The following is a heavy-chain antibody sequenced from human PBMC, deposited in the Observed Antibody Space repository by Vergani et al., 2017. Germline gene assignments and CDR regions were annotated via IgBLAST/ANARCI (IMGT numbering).Heavy chain of an antibody. CDR2: IYYSGST. CDR3: ARDPEVVTQHYYYYGMDV. J-gene: IGHJ6*02. Sequence: QVQLQESGPGLVKPSETLSLTCTVSGGSISSSSYYWGWLRQPPGKGLEWIGSIYYSGSTYYKPSLKSRVTRSVDTSKNQFSLKLSSVTAADTAVYYCARDPEVVTQHYYYYGMDVGGQGTTVTVSS. V-gene: IGHV4-39*07. CDR1: GGSISSSSYY. D-gene: IGHD4-23*01.